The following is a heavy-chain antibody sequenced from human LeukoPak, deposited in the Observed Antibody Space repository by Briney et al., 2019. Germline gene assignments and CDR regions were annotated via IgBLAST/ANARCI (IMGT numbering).Heavy chain of an antibody. D-gene: IGHD6-19*01. V-gene: IGHV5-51*01. CDR3: ARNSGWYGSFDY. Sequence: GESLKISCKGSGYSFTNYWIAWVRHMPGKGLEWMGIISPGDSDTRYSPSFQGQVTISADKSISTAYLQWSSLKASDTAMYYCARNSGWYGSFDYWGQGTLVAVSS. CDR2: ISPGDSDT. CDR1: GYSFTNYW. J-gene: IGHJ4*02.